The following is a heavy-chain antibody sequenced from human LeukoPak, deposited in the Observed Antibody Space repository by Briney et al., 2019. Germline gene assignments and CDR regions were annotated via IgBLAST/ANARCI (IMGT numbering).Heavy chain of an antibody. D-gene: IGHD6-19*01. CDR3: ARAVADAFDI. CDR1: GGSISSYY. Sequence: PSETLSLTCTVSGGSISSYYWSWIRQPPGKGLEWIGYIYYSGSTNYNPSLKSRVTISADTSKNQFSLKLSSVTAADTAVYYCARAVADAFDIWGQGTMVTVSS. J-gene: IGHJ3*02. V-gene: IGHV4-59*08. CDR2: IYYSGST.